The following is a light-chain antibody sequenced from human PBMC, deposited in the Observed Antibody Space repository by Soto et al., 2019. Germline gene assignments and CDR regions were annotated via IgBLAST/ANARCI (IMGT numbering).Light chain of an antibody. V-gene: IGLV2-11*01. J-gene: IGLJ2*01. CDR2: DVT. Sequence: QSALTQPRSVSGSPGQSVTISCTGTSSDVGGYNYVSWYQQHPGKAPSLLIYDVTRRPSGVPDRFSGSKSGNTASLTISGLQAEDEADYYCCSDAGTVLIGGGTKLTVL. CDR3: CSDAGTVL. CDR1: SSDVGGYNY.